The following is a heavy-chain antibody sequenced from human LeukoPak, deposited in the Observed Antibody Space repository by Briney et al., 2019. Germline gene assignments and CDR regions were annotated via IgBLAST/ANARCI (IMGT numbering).Heavy chain of an antibody. Sequence: GESLKISCKGSGYSFTTYWIGWVRQMPGKGLEWMGIIYPDDSDTRYSPSFQGQVSISADRSSNTAYLQWSSLRASDTAMYYCATHQSSYYYYMDVWGRGTTVTVSS. V-gene: IGHV5-51*01. D-gene: IGHD6-13*01. J-gene: IGHJ6*03. CDR2: IYPDDSDT. CDR3: ATHQSSYYYYMDV. CDR1: GYSFTTYW.